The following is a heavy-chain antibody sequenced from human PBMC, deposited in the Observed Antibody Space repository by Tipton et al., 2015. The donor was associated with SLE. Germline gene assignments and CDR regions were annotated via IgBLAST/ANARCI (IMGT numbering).Heavy chain of an antibody. Sequence: LSCTVSGGSISSYYWSWIRQPPGKGLEWIGYIYYSGSTNYNPSLKSRVTISVDTSKNQFSLKLSSVTAADTAVYYCARAVEKLVPPDYWGQGTLVTVSS. CDR3: ARAVEKLVPPDY. J-gene: IGHJ4*02. CDR1: GGSISSYY. D-gene: IGHD6-6*01. CDR2: IYYSGST. V-gene: IGHV4-59*01.